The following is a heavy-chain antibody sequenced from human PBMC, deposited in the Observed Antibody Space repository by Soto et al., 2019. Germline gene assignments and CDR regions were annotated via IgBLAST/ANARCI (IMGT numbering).Heavy chain of an antibody. CDR2: ISNNGGST. Sequence: GGSLRLSCAASGFTFSSYAMHWVRQAPGKGLEYVSGISNNGGSTYYANFVKGRFTISRDNSKNTLYLQVGSLRAEDMAVFYCARSDIDHSGSGNYYTFYFDYWGQGTLVTVSS. V-gene: IGHV3-64*01. CDR3: ARSDIDHSGSGNYYTFYFDY. J-gene: IGHJ4*02. D-gene: IGHD3-10*01. CDR1: GFTFSSYA.